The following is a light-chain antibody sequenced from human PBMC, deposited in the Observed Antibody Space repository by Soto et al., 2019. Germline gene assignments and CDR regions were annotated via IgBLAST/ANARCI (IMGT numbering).Light chain of an antibody. J-gene: IGKJ2*01. CDR3: MQALQTPYT. CDR2: LTF. V-gene: IGKV2-28*01. CDR1: QSLLHSDGYTY. Sequence: DIVMTQSPLSLPVTPGEPASISCRSSQSLLHSDGYTYMDWYLQKPGQSPQVLIYLTFNRASGVPDRFSGSGSGTDFTLKISRVEAGDAGVYYCMQALQTPYTFGQGTKLEIK.